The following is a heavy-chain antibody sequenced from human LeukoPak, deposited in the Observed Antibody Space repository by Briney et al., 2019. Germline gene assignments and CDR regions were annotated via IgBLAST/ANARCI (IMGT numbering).Heavy chain of an antibody. V-gene: IGHV1-46*01. CDR3: AIDLKYYYDSSGYIHYFDY. CDR1: GYTFTSYY. Sequence: ASVKVSCKASGYTFTSYYMHWVRQAPGQGLEWMGIINPSGGSTSYAQKFQGRVTMTRDTSTSTVYMELSSLRSEDTAVYYCAIDLKYYYDSSGYIHYFDYWGQGTLVTVSS. CDR2: INPSGGST. D-gene: IGHD3-22*01. J-gene: IGHJ4*02.